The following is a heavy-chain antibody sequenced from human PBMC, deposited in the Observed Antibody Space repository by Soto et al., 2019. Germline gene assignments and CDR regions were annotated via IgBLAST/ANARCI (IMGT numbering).Heavy chain of an antibody. Sequence: GESLKISCKGSGYSFMNYLRGCVRQLPWKGLDWMGIGYPAESDTRYNPSFQGHVTISAEKSISTACQQGVSLKASGTAMYYGARLDRTVARGITYHYYDMDVGGQGTTVTVSS. CDR1: GYSFMNYL. CDR2: GYPAESDT. CDR3: ARLDRTVARGITYHYYDMDV. J-gene: IGHJ6*02. V-gene: IGHV5-51*01. D-gene: IGHD3-10*01.